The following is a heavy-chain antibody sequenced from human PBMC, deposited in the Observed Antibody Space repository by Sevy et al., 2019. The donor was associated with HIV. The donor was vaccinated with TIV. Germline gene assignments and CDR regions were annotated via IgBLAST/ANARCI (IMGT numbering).Heavy chain of an antibody. CDR3: ARDRGSGKNVFFDY. Sequence: GGSLRLSCAASGFTFSSYAMHWVRQAPGKGLEWVALISYDGSNKYYADSVKGRFTISRDNSKNTLYLQMNSLRTEDTAVYYCARDRGSGKNVFFDYWGHGTLVTVSS. CDR1: GFTFSSYA. D-gene: IGHD3-10*01. V-gene: IGHV3-30-3*01. J-gene: IGHJ4*01. CDR2: ISYDGSNK.